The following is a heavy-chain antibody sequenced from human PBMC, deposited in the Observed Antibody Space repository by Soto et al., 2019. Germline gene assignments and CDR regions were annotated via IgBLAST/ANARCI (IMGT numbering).Heavy chain of an antibody. CDR2: IYHSGNT. CDR1: GYSISSGYY. J-gene: IGHJ4*02. D-gene: IGHD3-22*01. Sequence: LSLTCAVSGYSISSGYYWGWIRQPPGKGLEWIGSIYHSGNTYYNPSLKSRVSISVDTSKNQFSLQLNSVIAADTAVFYCARAEYYYDSSGYCFHFDYWGQGALVTAPQ. V-gene: IGHV4-38-2*01. CDR3: ARAEYYYDSSGYCFHFDY.